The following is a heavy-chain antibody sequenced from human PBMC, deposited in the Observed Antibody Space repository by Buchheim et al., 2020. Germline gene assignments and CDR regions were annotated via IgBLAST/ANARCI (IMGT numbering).Heavy chain of an antibody. CDR2: ISSSGSTI. J-gene: IGHJ6*02. D-gene: IGHD3-3*01. Sequence: EVQLVESGGGLVQPGGSLRLSCAASGLTFSSYEMNWVRQAPGKGLEWVSYISSSGSTIYYADSVNGRFTISRDNAKNSLYLQMNSLRAEDTAVYYCARDLRITICGVVSTNYYYGMDVWGQGT. CDR1: GLTFSSYE. V-gene: IGHV3-48*03. CDR3: ARDLRITICGVVSTNYYYGMDV.